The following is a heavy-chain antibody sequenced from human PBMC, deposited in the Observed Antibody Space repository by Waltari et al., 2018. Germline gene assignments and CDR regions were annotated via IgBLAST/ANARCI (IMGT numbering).Heavy chain of an antibody. CDR3: AREVPHRYFQH. CDR2: INHSGST. V-gene: IGHV4-34*01. Sequence: QVQLQQWGAGLLKPSETLSLTCAVYGGSFSGYYWSWIRQPPGKGLEWIGEINHSGSTNYNPSLKSRVTISVDTSKNQFSLKLSSVTAADTAVYYCAREVPHRYFQHWGQGTLVTVSS. CDR1: GGSFSGYY. J-gene: IGHJ1*01.